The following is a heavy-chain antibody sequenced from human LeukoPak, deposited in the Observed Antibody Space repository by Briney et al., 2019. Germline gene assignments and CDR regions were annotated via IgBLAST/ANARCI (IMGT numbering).Heavy chain of an antibody. CDR3: AKAIYGSGSYPTYNWFDP. V-gene: IGHV3-23*01. D-gene: IGHD3-10*01. CDR2: ISGSGGST. J-gene: IGHJ5*02. CDR1: GFTFSSYA. Sequence: GGSLRLSCAASGFTFSSYAMSWVRQAPGKGLEWASAISGSGGSTYYADSVKGRFTISRDNSKNTLYLQMNSLRAEDTAVYYCAKAIYGSGSYPTYNWFDPWGQGTLVTVSS.